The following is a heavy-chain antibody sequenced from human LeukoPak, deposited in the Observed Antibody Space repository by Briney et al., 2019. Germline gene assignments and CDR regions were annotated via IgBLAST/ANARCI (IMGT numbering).Heavy chain of an antibody. V-gene: IGHV3-11*01. J-gene: IGHJ4*02. Sequence: GGSLRLSCAASGFTFSDYYMSWIRQAPGKGLQWISFISSGGSTTNYADSVKGRFTISRDNAKNSLYLQMNSLRAEDTAVYYCARVRSNGWYFDYWGQGTLVTVSS. CDR2: ISSGGSTT. D-gene: IGHD6-19*01. CDR3: ARVRSNGWYFDY. CDR1: GFTFSDYY.